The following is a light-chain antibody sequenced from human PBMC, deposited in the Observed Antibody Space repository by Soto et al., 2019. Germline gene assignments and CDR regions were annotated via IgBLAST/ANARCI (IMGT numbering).Light chain of an antibody. CDR2: GVS. J-gene: IGKJ5*01. CDR1: QSVADN. V-gene: IGKV3-15*01. Sequence: EVVMTQSPATLSVSPGERVTLSCRSSQSVADNLAWFQQKPGQGPRLLIYGVSTRATGIPARFSGSGSETDFTLTVSSLRSEDSAVYYCQQYNYWPITFGQGIRLEI. CDR3: QQYNYWPIT.